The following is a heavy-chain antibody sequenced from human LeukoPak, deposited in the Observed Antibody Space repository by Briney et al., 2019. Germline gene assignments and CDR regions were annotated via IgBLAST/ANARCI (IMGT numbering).Heavy chain of an antibody. CDR1: GDSISTYY. CDR2: IYYRVSA. V-gene: IGHV4-59*01. D-gene: IGHD3-10*01. J-gene: IGHJ4*02. Sequence: SETLSLTCTASGDSISTYYLSWIRQPPGKGLEWIAYIYYRVSADYNASLKSQVTMSVDMSTRQISLKLSSVTAADTAVSYCARAVGGDGSGSLWGPGTLVTVSS. CDR3: ARAVGGDGSGSL.